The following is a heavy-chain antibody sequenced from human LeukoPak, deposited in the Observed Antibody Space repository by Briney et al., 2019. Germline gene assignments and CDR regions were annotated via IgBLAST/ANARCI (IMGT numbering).Heavy chain of an antibody. V-gene: IGHV3-23*01. CDR3: AKALGILNDDAFDI. Sequence: PGGSLRLSCVGSGFTFSRYAMSWVRQAPGKGLEWVSDISGTGGRRDYTDSVKGRFTISRDNSQNTVFLQMNSLRVEDTAVYYCAKALGILNDDAFDIWGQGTMVTVSS. CDR2: ISGTGGRR. J-gene: IGHJ3*02. CDR1: GFTFSRYA. D-gene: IGHD7-27*01.